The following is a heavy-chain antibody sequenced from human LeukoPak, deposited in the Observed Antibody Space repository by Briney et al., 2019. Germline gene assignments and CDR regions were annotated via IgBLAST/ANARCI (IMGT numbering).Heavy chain of an antibody. CDR1: GGSISSYY. CDR2: IYYSGST. Sequence: PSETLSLTCTVSGGSISSYYWSWIRQPPGKGLEWIGDIYYSGSTNYNPSLKSRVTISVDTSKNQFSLKLSSVTAADTAGYYCARXSGSFDXWGQGTLVTVSS. V-gene: IGHV4-59*01. D-gene: IGHD3-10*01. CDR3: ARXSGSFDX. J-gene: IGHJ4*02.